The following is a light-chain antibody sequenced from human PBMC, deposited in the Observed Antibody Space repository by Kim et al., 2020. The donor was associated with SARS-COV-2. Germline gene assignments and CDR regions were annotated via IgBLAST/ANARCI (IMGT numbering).Light chain of an antibody. CDR1: QSVSSN. CDR3: QQYNNWPLT. CDR2: AAS. V-gene: IGKV3-15*01. Sequence: SVSPGERATLSCRASQSVSSNLAWYQQKPGQAPRLLIYAASTRATGIPARFSGSGSGTEFTLTISSLQSEDFAVYYCQQYNNWPLTFGGGTKLEI. J-gene: IGKJ4*01.